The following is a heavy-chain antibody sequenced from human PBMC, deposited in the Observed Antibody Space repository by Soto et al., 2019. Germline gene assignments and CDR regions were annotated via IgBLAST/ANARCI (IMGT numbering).Heavy chain of an antibody. J-gene: IGHJ4*02. D-gene: IGHD3-22*01. V-gene: IGHV3-23*01. CDR2: ISGSGSST. Sequence: GGSLRLSCAASGFTFSSYAMSWVRQAPGKGLEWVSAISGSGSSTYYADSVKGRFTISRDNSKNTLYLQMNSLGAEDTAVYYCAKDGGVGGSGYYGLHPYYFDYWGQGTLVTVSS. CDR1: GFTFSSYA. CDR3: AKDGGVGGSGYYGLHPYYFDY.